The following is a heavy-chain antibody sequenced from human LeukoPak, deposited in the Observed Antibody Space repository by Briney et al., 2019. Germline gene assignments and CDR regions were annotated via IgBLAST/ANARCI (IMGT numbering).Heavy chain of an antibody. J-gene: IGHJ4*02. CDR3: ARADYYDSGDYSAPFDS. V-gene: IGHV1-2*02. CDR2: INPNSGGT. Sequence: ASVTVSCTASGYSFTGYYIHWVRQAPGQGLEWMGWINPNSGGTKYAQKFQGRVTMTRDTSITTAYMELSRLRSDDSAVYYCARADYYDSGDYSAPFDSWGQGTLITVSS. CDR1: GYSFTGYY. D-gene: IGHD3-22*01.